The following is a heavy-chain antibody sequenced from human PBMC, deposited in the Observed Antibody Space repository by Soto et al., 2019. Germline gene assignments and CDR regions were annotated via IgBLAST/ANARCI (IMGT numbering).Heavy chain of an antibody. Sequence: GGSLRLSCAASGFTFSSYGMHWVRQAPGKGLEWVAVIWYDGSNKYYADSVKGRFTISRDNSKNTLYLQMNSLRAEDTAVYYCARDGRAGTTENWFDPWGQGTLVTVSS. J-gene: IGHJ5*02. D-gene: IGHD1-1*01. CDR2: IWYDGSNK. CDR1: GFTFSSYG. V-gene: IGHV3-33*01. CDR3: ARDGRAGTTENWFDP.